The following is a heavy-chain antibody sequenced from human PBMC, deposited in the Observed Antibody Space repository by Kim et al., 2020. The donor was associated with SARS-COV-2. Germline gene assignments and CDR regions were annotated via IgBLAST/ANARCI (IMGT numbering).Heavy chain of an antibody. CDR1: GGSISSGGYY. Sequence: SETLSLTCTVSGGSISSGGYYWSWIRQHPGKGLEWIGYIYYSGSTYYNPSLKSRVTISVDMSKNQFSLKLSSVTAADTAVYYCARTRITMIVVVTHFDYWGQGTLVTVSS. V-gene: IGHV4-31*03. D-gene: IGHD3-22*01. CDR3: ARTRITMIVVVTHFDY. J-gene: IGHJ4*02. CDR2: IYYSGST.